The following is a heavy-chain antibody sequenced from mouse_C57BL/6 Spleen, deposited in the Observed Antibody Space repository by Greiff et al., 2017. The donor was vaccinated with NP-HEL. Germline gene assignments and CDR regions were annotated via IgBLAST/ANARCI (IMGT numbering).Heavy chain of an antibody. D-gene: IGHD2-1*01. V-gene: IGHV1-80*01. CDR2: IYPGDGET. J-gene: IGHJ4*01. Sequence: QVQLQQSGAELVKPGASVKISCKASGYAFSSYWMNWVKQRPGKGLEWIGQIYPGDGETNYNGKFKGKATLTADKSSSTAYMQLSSLTSEDSAVYFCAREGYGNTMDYWGQGTSVTVSS. CDR1: GYAFSSYW. CDR3: AREGYGNTMDY.